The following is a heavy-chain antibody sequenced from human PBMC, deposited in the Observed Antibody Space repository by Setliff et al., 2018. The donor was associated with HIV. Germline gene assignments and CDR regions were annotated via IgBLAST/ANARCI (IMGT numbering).Heavy chain of an antibody. CDR2: VYHSGST. Sequence: TSETLSLTCSVSGGSISSGSYYWSWIRQPAGKGLEWIASVYHSGSTYYNPSLKSRVAISVDTSKNQFSLRVSSVTATDTAVYFCARGGGVAVTTTGGTASFDYWGQGTLVTVSS. CDR1: GGSISSGSYY. J-gene: IGHJ4*02. V-gene: IGHV4-39*07. CDR3: ARGGGVAVTTTGGTASFDY. D-gene: IGHD2-15*01.